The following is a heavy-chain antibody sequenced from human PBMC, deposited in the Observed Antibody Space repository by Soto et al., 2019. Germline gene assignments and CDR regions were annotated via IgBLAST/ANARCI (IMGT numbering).Heavy chain of an antibody. CDR1: GASINTYY. V-gene: IGHV4-59*13. Sequence: QVQLQESGPGLVKPSETLSLSCTVSGASINTYYWGWIRQPPGKGLECVGYFYYSGSTIYNPSLRGRVTTSVDTSKNQFSLKLNSVIAADTAVYYCARGNGDFHFDSWGQGTLVVVSS. CDR2: FYYSGST. J-gene: IGHJ4*02. CDR3: ARGNGDFHFDS. D-gene: IGHD7-27*01.